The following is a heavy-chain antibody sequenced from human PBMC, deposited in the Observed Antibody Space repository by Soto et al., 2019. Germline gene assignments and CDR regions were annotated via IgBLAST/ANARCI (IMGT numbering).Heavy chain of an antibody. CDR1: GFTFSSYA. V-gene: IGHV3-30-3*01. CDR2: ISYDGSNK. Sequence: GGSLRLSCAASGFTFSSYAMHWVRQAPGKGLEWVAVISYDGSNKYYAGSVKGRFTISRDNSKNTLYLQMNSLRAEDTAVYYCARSYYYDSSGYYRSFFQHWGQGTLVTVSS. J-gene: IGHJ1*01. CDR3: ARSYYYDSSGYYRSFFQH. D-gene: IGHD3-22*01.